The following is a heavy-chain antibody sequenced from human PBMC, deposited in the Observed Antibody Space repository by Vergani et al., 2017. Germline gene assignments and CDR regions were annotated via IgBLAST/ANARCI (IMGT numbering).Heavy chain of an antibody. V-gene: IGHV3-49*03. Sequence: EVQLVESGGGLVQPGRSLRLSCTASGFTFGDYAMSWFRQAPGKGLEWVGFIRSKAYGGTTEYAASVKGRFTISRDDSKSIAYLQMNSLKTEDTAVYYCTLNFLAYCGGDCSSCPSPLDYWGQGTLVTVSS. J-gene: IGHJ4*02. D-gene: IGHD2-21*02. CDR2: IRSKAYGGTT. CDR3: TLNFLAYCGGDCSSCPSPLDY. CDR1: GFTFGDYA.